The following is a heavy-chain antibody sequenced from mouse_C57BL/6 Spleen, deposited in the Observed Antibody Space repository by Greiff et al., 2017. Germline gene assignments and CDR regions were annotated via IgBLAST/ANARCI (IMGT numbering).Heavy chain of an antibody. CDR2: IYPGDGDT. Sequence: QVQLQQSGAELVKPGASVKISCKASGYAFSSYWMNWVKQRPGKGLEWIGQIYPGDGDTNYDGKFKGKATLTADKSSSTAYMQLSSLTSEDSAVYFCARYPFITTVVATGAMDYWGQGTSVTVSS. D-gene: IGHD1-1*01. CDR3: ARYPFITTVVATGAMDY. J-gene: IGHJ4*01. V-gene: IGHV1-80*01. CDR1: GYAFSSYW.